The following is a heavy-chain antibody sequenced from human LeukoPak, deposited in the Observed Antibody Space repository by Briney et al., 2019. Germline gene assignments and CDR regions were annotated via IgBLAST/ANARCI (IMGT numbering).Heavy chain of an antibody. V-gene: IGHV3-7*01. Sequence: GGSLRLSCAASGFTFSSYWVSWVRQAPGKGLEWVANIKQDGSEKYYVDSVKGRFTISRDNAKNSLYLQMNSLRAEDTAVYYCARDRWQQLVFFDYWGQGTLVTVSS. D-gene: IGHD6-13*01. CDR1: GFTFSSYW. CDR3: ARDRWQQLVFFDY. CDR2: IKQDGSEK. J-gene: IGHJ4*02.